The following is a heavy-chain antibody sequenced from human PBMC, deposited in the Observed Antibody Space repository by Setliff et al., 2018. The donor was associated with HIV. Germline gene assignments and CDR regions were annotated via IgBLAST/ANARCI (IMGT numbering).Heavy chain of an antibody. CDR3: VREGRIFGPARYYYGMDV. J-gene: IGHJ6*02. D-gene: IGHD3-3*01. CDR2: IDAGNGNT. V-gene: IGHV1-3*01. CDR1: GYTFTGYA. Sequence: ASVKVSCKASGYTFTGYAMHWVRQAPGQRLEWMGWIDAGNGNTKSSQKFQGRVTITRDTSASTAYMELSSLRSEDTAVYYSVREGRIFGPARYYYGMDVWGQGTTVTVSS.